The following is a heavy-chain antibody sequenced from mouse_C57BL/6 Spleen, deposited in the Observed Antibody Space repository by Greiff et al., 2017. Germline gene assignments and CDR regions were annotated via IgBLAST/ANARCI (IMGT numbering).Heavy chain of an antibody. J-gene: IGHJ4*01. D-gene: IGHD2-12*01. Sequence: PIQGLERVGNIDPSDSETHYNQKFKDKATLTVDKSSSTAYMQLSSLTSEDSAVYYCARGAYERGDYAMDYWGQGTSGTLSS. CDR2: IDPSDSET. V-gene: IGHV1-52*01. CDR3: ARGAYERGDYAMDY.